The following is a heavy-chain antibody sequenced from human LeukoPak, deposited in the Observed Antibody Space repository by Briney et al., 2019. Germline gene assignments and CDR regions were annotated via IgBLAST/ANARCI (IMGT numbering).Heavy chain of an antibody. V-gene: IGHV3-7*01. CDR1: GFTFSSYW. CDR2: LKHDGSEK. J-gene: IGHJ4*02. D-gene: IGHD6-19*01. Sequence: GGSLRLSCAASGFTFSSYWMSWVRQAPGKGLEGVANLKHDGSEKYYVDSVKGRFTISRDNAKNSLYLQMNSLRAEDTAVYYCARVFRSGWSPYFDYWSQGTLVTVSS. CDR3: ARVFRSGWSPYFDY.